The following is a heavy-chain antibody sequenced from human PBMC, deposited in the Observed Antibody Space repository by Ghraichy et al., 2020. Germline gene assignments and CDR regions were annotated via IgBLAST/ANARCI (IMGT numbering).Heavy chain of an antibody. CDR1: GFTFSNAW. CDR3: TTVKKGSGSYNY. V-gene: IGHV3-15*01. CDR2: IKSKTDGGTT. D-gene: IGHD3-10*01. Sequence: GGSLRLSCAASGFTFSNAWMSWVRQAPGKGLEWVGRIKSKTDGGTTDFAAPVKGRFTISRDDSKNTLYLQMNSLKTEDTAVYYCTTVKKGSGSYNYWGQGTLVTVSS. J-gene: IGHJ4*02.